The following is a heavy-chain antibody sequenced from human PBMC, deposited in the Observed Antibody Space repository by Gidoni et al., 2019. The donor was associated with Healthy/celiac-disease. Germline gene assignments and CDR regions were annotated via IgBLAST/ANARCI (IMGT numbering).Heavy chain of an antibody. CDR2: ISYDGSNK. J-gene: IGHJ3*02. Sequence: RLSCAASGFTFSSYAMHWVRQAPGKGLEWVAVISYDGSNKYYADSVKGRFTISRDNSKNTLYLQMNSLRAEDTAVYYCARHYGDYDAFDIWGQGTMVTVSS. CDR1: GFTFSSYA. CDR3: ARHYGDYDAFDI. D-gene: IGHD4-17*01. V-gene: IGHV3-30-3*01.